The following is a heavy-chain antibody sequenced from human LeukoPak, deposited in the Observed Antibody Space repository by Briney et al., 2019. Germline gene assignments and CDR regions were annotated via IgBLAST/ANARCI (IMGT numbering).Heavy chain of an antibody. J-gene: IGHJ6*03. CDR1: GGSISSYY. Sequence: SEXXSLTCTVSGGSISSYYWSWIRQPPGKGLEWIGYIYYSGSTNYNPSLKSRVTISVDTSKNQFSLKLSSVTAADTAVYYCARDRVTGTYSYYYYMDVWGKGTTVTVSS. V-gene: IGHV4-59*01. CDR2: IYYSGST. D-gene: IGHD1-7*01. CDR3: ARDRVTGTYSYYYYMDV.